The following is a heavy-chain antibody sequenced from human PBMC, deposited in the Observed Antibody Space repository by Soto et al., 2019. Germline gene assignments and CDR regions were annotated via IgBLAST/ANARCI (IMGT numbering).Heavy chain of an antibody. D-gene: IGHD6-19*01. CDR1: GGSVSSGSYY. CDR3: ARESRGEYSSGWYTNY. Sequence: SETLSLTCTVSGGSVSSGSYYWSWIRQPPGKGLEWIGYIYYSGSTNYNPSLKSRVTISVDTSKNQFSLKLSSVTAADTAVYYCARESRGEYSSGWYTNYWGQGTLVTVSS. CDR2: IYYSGST. V-gene: IGHV4-61*01. J-gene: IGHJ4*02.